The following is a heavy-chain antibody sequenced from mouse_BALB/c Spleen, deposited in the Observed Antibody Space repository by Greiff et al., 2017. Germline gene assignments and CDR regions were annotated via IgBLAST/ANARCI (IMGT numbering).Heavy chain of an antibody. V-gene: IGHV1-15*01. J-gene: IGHJ2*01. Sequence: LQESGAELVRPGASVTLSCKASGYTFTDYEMHWVKQTPVHGLEWIGAIDPETGGTAYNQKFKGKATLTADKSSSTAYMELRSLTSEDSAVYYCTRTDRDYWGQGTTLTVSS. CDR1: GYTFTDYE. CDR2: IDPETGGT. CDR3: TRTDRDY.